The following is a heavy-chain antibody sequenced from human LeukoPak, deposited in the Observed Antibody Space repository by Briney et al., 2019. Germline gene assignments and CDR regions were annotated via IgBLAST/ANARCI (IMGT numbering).Heavy chain of an antibody. D-gene: IGHD3-22*01. CDR3: ARGNMGLQWLPDDQRRLNWFDP. J-gene: IGHJ5*02. V-gene: IGHV6-1*01. Sequence: SQTLSLTCAISGDSVSSNSAAWNWIRQSPSRGLEWLGRTYYRSKWFNDYAVSVKSRITIKSDTSKNQFSLQLNSVTAADTAVYYCARGNMGLQWLPDDQRRLNWFDPWGQGTLVTVSS. CDR1: GDSVSSNSAA. CDR2: TYYRSKWFN.